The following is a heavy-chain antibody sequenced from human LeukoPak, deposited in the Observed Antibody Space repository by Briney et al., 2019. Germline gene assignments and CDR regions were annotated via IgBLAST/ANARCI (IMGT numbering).Heavy chain of an antibody. V-gene: IGHV3-7*03. D-gene: IGHD5-12*01. CDR3: ARDKAPRYSGYDWDLDN. J-gene: IGHJ4*01. CDR1: GFTFSSYW. CDR2: IKQDGSEK. Sequence: PGGSLRLSCAASGFTFSSYWMSWVRQAPGKGLEWVANIKQDGSEKYYVDSVKGRFTISRDNAKNSLYLQMNSLGTEDTALYYCARDKAPRYSGYDWDLDNWGQEPWSPSRQ.